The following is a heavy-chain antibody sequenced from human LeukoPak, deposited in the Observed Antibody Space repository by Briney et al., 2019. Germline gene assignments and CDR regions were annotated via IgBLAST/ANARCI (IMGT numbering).Heavy chain of an antibody. CDR2: ISSNGGST. D-gene: IGHD3-22*01. J-gene: IGHJ3*02. CDR1: GFTFSSYA. V-gene: IGHV3-64*01. Sequence: GGSLRLSCAASGFTFSSYAMSWVRRAPGKGLEYVSAISSNGGSTYYANSVKGRFTISRDNSKNTLYLQMGSLRAEDMAVYYCARSHYYDSSGYPVWAHLNTMNGDAFDIWGQGTMVTVSS. CDR3: ARSHYYDSSGYPVWAHLNTMNGDAFDI.